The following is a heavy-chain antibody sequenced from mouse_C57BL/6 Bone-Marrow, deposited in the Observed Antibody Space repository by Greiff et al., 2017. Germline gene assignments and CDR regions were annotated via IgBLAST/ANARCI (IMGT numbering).Heavy chain of an antibody. Sequence: EVKLQESGTVLARPGASVKMSCKTSGYTFTSYWMHWVKQRPGQGLEWIGAIYPGNSDTSYNQKFKGKAKLTAVTSASTAYMELSSLTNEDSAVYYCTRLGTVVPYYYAMDYWGQGTSVTVSS. D-gene: IGHD1-1*01. CDR3: TRLGTVVPYYYAMDY. CDR2: IYPGNSDT. CDR1: GYTFTSYW. J-gene: IGHJ4*01. V-gene: IGHV1-5*01.